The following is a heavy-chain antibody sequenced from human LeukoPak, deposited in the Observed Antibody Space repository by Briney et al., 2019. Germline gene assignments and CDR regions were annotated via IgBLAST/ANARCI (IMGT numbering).Heavy chain of an antibody. CDR2: IYYSGST. V-gene: IGHV4-39*07. J-gene: IGHJ4*02. Sequence: SETLSLTCTVSGGSISSSSYYWGWIRQPPGKGLEWIGSIYYSGSTYYNPSLKSRVTISVDTSKNQFSLKLSSVTAADTAVYYCARVFIPVRVTGGYFDSWGQGTLVTVSS. CDR1: GGSISSSSYY. D-gene: IGHD2-21*02. CDR3: ARVFIPVRVTGGYFDS.